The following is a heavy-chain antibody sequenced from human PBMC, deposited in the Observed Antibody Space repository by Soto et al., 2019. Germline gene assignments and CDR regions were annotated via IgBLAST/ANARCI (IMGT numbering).Heavy chain of an antibody. CDR1: GGSISSSDYY. V-gene: IGHV4-39*01. Sequence: SETLSLTCSVSGGSISSSDYYWGWVRQPPGKGLEWIGSISFGVTTYYSPSLRSRLTISIDTSNNQFTLKLSSVTAADTAVYYCATSSVSRLLNHWYFDLWGRGTLVTVSS. J-gene: IGHJ2*01. CDR2: ISFGVTT. CDR3: ATSSVSRLLNHWYFDL.